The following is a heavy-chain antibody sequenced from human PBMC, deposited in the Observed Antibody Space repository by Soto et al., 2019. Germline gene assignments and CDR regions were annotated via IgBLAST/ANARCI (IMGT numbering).Heavy chain of an antibody. CDR1: GFTFDDYA. J-gene: IGHJ4*02. CDR3: AKGRLEYYFDY. CDR2: ISWHSGSI. Sequence: DVQLVESGGGLVQPGRSLRLSCAASGFTFDDYAMHWVRQAPGKGLEWVSGISWHSGSIGYAYSVKGRFTISRDNAKNSLYLQMNSLRAADTALYYCAKGRLEYYFDYWGQGTLVTVSS. V-gene: IGHV3-9*01.